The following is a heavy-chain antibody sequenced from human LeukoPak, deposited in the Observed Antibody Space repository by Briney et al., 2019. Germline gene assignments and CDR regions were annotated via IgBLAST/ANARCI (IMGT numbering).Heavy chain of an antibody. J-gene: IGHJ3*02. CDR1: GFTFSSYA. CDR2: ISGSGGST. V-gene: IGHV3-23*01. CDR3: AKTVAAEEDAFDI. Sequence: GGSLRLPCAASGFTFSSYAMSWVRQAPGKGLEWVSAISGSGGSTYYADSVKGRFTISRDNSKNTLYLQMNSLRAEDTAVYYCAKTVAAEEDAFDIWGQGTMVTVSS. D-gene: IGHD6-13*01.